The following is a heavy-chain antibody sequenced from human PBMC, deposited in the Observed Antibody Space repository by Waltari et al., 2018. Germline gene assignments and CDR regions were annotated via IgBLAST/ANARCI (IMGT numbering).Heavy chain of an antibody. CDR1: GGSFSGYY. CDR3: ARGVLRAADP. CDR2: INHSGST. D-gene: IGHD6-25*01. V-gene: IGHV4-34*01. Sequence: QVQLQQWGAGLLKPSETLSLTCAVYGGSFSGYYWSWIRQPPGKGLGWIGEINHSGSTNYNPSLKSRVTISVDTSNNQFSLKLSSVTAADTAVYYCARGVLRAADPWGQGTLVTVSS. J-gene: IGHJ5*02.